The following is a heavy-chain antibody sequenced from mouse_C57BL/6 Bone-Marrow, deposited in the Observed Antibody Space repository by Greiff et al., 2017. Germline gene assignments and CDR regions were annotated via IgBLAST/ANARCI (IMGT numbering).Heavy chain of an antibody. Sequence: QVQLQQSGAELARPGASVKLSCKASGYTFTSYGISWVKQRPGQGLEWIGEIYPRSGNTYYNEKFKGKATLTADKSSSTAYMELRSLTSEDSAVYFCAEGTAVVARGEAWFAYWGQGTLVTVSA. CDR3: AEGTAVVARGEAWFAY. V-gene: IGHV1-81*01. CDR1: GYTFTSYG. D-gene: IGHD1-1*01. CDR2: IYPRSGNT. J-gene: IGHJ3*01.